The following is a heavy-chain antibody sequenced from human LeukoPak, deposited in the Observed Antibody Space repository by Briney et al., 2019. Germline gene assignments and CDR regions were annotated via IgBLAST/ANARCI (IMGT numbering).Heavy chain of an antibody. CDR1: GFTFSSYS. V-gene: IGHV3-30*18. Sequence: GGSLRLSCAASGFTFSSYSMNWVRQAPGKGLEWVAVISDDGSNRYYADSVKGRFTISRDNSKNTLYLQMNSLRAEDTAVYYCAKDADTATIIYWYFDLWGRGTLVTVSS. CDR3: AKDADTATIIYWYFDL. J-gene: IGHJ2*01. CDR2: ISDDGSNR. D-gene: IGHD5-18*01.